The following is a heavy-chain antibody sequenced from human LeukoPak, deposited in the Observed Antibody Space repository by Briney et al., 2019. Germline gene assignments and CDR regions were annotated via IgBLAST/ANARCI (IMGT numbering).Heavy chain of an antibody. CDR3: ARHDNSYAYSYYFDY. V-gene: IGHV5-10-1*01. J-gene: IGHJ4*02. CDR1: GYSFTSYW. D-gene: IGHD5-18*01. CDR2: IDPSDSYT. Sequence: GESLRISCKGSGYSFTSYWISWVRQMPGKGLEWMGRIDPSDSYTNYSPSFQGHVTISADKSISTAYLQWSSLKASDTAMYYCARHDNSYAYSYYFDYWGQGTLVNVSS.